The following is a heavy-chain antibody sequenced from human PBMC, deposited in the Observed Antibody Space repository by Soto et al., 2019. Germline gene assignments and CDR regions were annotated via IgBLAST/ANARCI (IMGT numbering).Heavy chain of an antibody. V-gene: IGHV3-33*01. CDR2: IWYDGSNK. CDR1: GFTFSSYG. J-gene: IGHJ6*02. Sequence: GGSLRLSCAASGFTFSSYGMHWVRQAPGKGLEWVAVIWYDGSNKYYADSVKGRFTISRDNSKNTLYLQMNSLRAEDTAVYYCARNNDPIYYYGMDVWGQGTTVTVSS. D-gene: IGHD2-21*01. CDR3: ARNNDPIYYYGMDV.